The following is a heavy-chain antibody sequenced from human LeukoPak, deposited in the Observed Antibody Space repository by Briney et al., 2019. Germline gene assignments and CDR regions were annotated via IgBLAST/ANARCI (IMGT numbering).Heavy chain of an antibody. J-gene: IGHJ4*02. V-gene: IGHV1-2*02. CDR2: INPNSGGT. D-gene: IGHD2-21*02. Sequence: GASVKVSCKASGYTFTGYYMHWVRQAPGQGLEWMGWINPNSGGTNYAQKFQGRVTMTRDTSISTDYMELSRLRSDDTAVYYCARDLNIVVVTAIPDWGQGTLVTVSS. CDR1: GYTFTGYY. CDR3: ARDLNIVVVTAIPD.